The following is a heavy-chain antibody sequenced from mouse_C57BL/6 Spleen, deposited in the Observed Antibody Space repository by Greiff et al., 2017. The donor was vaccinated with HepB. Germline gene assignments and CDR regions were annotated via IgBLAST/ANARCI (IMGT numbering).Heavy chain of an antibody. CDR2: IDPEDGET. D-gene: IGHD3-3*01. CDR1: GFNIKDYY. Sequence: EVQLQESGAELVKPGASVKLSCTASGFNIKDYYMHWVKQRTEQGLEWIGRIDPEDGETKYAPKFPGKATITADTSSNTAYLQLSSLTSEDTAVYYCARSGRRGLYYAMDYWGQGTSVTVSS. CDR3: ARSGRRGLYYAMDY. J-gene: IGHJ4*01. V-gene: IGHV14-2*01.